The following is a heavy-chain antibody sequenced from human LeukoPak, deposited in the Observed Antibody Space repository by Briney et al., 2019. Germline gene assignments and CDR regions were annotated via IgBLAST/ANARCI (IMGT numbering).Heavy chain of an antibody. V-gene: IGHV3-11*04. J-gene: IGHJ4*02. CDR2: ISSSGKTV. Sequence: GGSLRLSCAASGFTFSDYYMNWIRQAPGKGLQWVSSISSSGKTVYYADSVKGRFTISRDNAENSLLLQMNSLRAEDTAVYYCARDLATVTTTEYWGQGTLVTVSS. CDR3: ARDLATVTTTEY. CDR1: GFTFSDYY. D-gene: IGHD4-17*01.